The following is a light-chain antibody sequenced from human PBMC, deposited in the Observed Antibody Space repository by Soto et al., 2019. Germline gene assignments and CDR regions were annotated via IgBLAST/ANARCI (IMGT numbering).Light chain of an antibody. CDR1: QSLTS. CDR2: DAS. V-gene: IGKV3-11*01. J-gene: IGKJ1*01. CDR3: QQLTDWPPQWT. Sequence: EIVLTQYPATLSLSPGERYTRSGMASQSLTSLAWYQQKPGQAPRLLIYDASSRATGIPARFSGSGSGTDFTLTISSLEPEDFAVYYCQQLTDWPPQWTVGPVTKVEIK.